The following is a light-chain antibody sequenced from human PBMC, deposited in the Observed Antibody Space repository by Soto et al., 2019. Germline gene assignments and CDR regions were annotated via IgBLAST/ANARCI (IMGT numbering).Light chain of an antibody. CDR1: QSVSSN. Sequence: EIVMTQSPATLSVSPGERATLSCRASQSVSSNLAWYQQKPGQAPRLLIYGASTRATGIPARFSGSGSGTEFPLTIISLRTEDVGVYYCQQYNNWPGTFGQGTKVGIK. CDR2: GAS. J-gene: IGKJ1*01. CDR3: QQYNNWPGT. V-gene: IGKV3-15*01.